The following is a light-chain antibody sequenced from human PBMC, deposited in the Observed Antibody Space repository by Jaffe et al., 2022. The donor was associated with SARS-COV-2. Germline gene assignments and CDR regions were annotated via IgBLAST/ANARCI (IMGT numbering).Light chain of an antibody. J-gene: IGLJ3*02. CDR3: QAWDTIRV. CDR1: KLGQKY. V-gene: IGLV3-1*01. CDR2: QDS. Sequence: SYELTQPPSVSVSPGQTASITCSGDKLGQKYASWYQQRPGQSPVLLIYQDSKRPSGIPERFSGSSSGDTATLTISGTQPMDEADYYCQAWDTIRVFGGGTKLTVL.